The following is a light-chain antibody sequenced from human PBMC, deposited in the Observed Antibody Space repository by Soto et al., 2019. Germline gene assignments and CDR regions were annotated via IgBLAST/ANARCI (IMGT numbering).Light chain of an antibody. V-gene: IGKV4-1*01. CDR3: HQSFTNVLT. Sequence: DIVMTQYPDSLAVSLGERATINCKSSQSVLYSSNNKNYLAWYQQKPGPPPKLLIYWASTRESGVPDRFSGSGSGTDFTLTISGLQPEDFASYSFHQSFTNVLTFGGSTNVDI. J-gene: IGKJ4*01. CDR2: WAS. CDR1: QSVLYSSNNKNY.